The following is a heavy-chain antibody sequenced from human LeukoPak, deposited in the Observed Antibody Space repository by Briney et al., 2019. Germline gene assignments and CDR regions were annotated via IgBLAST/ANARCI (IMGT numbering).Heavy chain of an antibody. CDR3: ARGLAYCGGDCYRALDY. J-gene: IGHJ4*02. CDR2: ISSSSTSI. Sequence: GGSLRLSCAASGFTFSSYTMNWVRQAPGKGLEWFSYISSSSTSIYYADSVKGRFTISRDNAKNSLYLQMHSLRDEDTAVYYCARGLAYCGGDCYRALDYWGQGTLVTVSS. D-gene: IGHD2-21*02. V-gene: IGHV3-48*02. CDR1: GFTFSSYT.